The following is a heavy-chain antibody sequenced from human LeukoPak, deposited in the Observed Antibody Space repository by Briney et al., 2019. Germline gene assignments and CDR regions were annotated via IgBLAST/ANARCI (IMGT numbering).Heavy chain of an antibody. CDR2: LSSSGSIT. CDR1: GFAFRDYY. V-gene: IGHV3-11*01. CDR3: ARDGSGSPDC. Sequence: PGGSLRLSCEASGFAFRDYYMGWIRQAPGKGLEWVSYLSSSGSITYYADSVKGRFTTSRDNAKNTLYLQLQSLRVEDTAVYYCARDGSGSPDCWGQGTLVTVSS. J-gene: IGHJ4*02. D-gene: IGHD1-26*01.